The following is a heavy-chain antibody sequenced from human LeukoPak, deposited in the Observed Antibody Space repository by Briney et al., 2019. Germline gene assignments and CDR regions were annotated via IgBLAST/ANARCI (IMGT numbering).Heavy chain of an antibody. CDR3: ARGKVVAGTPGQNSWDS. CDR2: SSGTT. CDR1: GDSLSTSYY. Sequence: SETLSLTCTVSGDSLSTSYYWGWICQPPGKGLEWIGSSSGTTNYNPSLKSRVSMSVDTSKNQFSLRLSSVTAADTAVYYCARGKVVAGTPGQNSWDSWGQGTLVTVSS. D-gene: IGHD6-19*01. V-gene: IGHV4-38-2*02. J-gene: IGHJ4*02.